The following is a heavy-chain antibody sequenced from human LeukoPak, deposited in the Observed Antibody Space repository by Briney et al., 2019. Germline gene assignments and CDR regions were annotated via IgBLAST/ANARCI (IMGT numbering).Heavy chain of an antibody. V-gene: IGHV3-23*01. CDR2: ISTSGHIT. CDR1: GFTFNSYV. Sequence: GGSLRLSCAASGFTFNSYVMSWVRQAPGKGLEWVSAISTSGHITYYADSVKGRFTISRDNSKNTLFLQMNSLRAEDTAVYYCAGGYSYGSLFDYWGQGTLVTVSS. J-gene: IGHJ4*02. D-gene: IGHD5-18*01. CDR3: AGGYSYGSLFDY.